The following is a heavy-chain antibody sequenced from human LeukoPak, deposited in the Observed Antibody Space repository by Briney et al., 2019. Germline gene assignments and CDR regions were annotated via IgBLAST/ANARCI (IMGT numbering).Heavy chain of an antibody. CDR1: GYTFTYYF. J-gene: IGHJ4*02. CDR3: ARGHYYDSSGYYYIDY. Sequence: GASVKVSCKASGYTFTYYFIHWVRQAPGQGLERMGIINASGGSTGYPQKFQGRVTMTRDTSTSTVYMELSSLRSEDAAVYYCARGHYYDSSGYYYIDYWGQGTLVTVSS. V-gene: IGHV1-46*01. D-gene: IGHD3-22*01. CDR2: INASGGST.